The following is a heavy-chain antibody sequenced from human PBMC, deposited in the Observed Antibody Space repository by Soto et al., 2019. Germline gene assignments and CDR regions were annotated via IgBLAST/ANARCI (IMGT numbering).Heavy chain of an antibody. D-gene: IGHD4-17*01. CDR3: ASSMTTVTTVDY. CDR2: IYHSGST. V-gene: IGHV4-30-2*01. CDR1: GGSISSGGYS. Sequence: QLQLQESGSGLVKPSQTLSLTCAVSGGSISSGGYSWSWIRQPPGKGLEWIGYIYHSGSTYYHPSLKSRVTISGDRSTNQFSPKLSSVNAADTAVYYCASSMTTVTTVDYWGQGTLVTVSS. J-gene: IGHJ4*02.